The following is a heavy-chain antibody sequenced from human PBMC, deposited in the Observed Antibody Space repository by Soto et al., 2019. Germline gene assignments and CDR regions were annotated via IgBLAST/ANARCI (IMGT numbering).Heavy chain of an antibody. CDR2: ISYDGSNK. J-gene: IGHJ6*02. D-gene: IGHD3-10*01. V-gene: IGHV3-30-3*01. CDR3: ARSGVTMVRGVISYYGMDV. CDR1: GFTFSSYA. Sequence: GGSLRLSCAASGFTFSSYAMHWVRQAPGKGLEWVAVISYDGSNKYYADSVKGRFTISRDNSKNTLYLQMNSLRAEDTAVYYCARSGVTMVRGVISYYGMDVWGQGTTVTV.